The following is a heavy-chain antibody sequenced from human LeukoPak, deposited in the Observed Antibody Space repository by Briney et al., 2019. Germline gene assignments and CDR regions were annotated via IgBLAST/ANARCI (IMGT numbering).Heavy chain of an antibody. Sequence: PGGSLRLSCAASGFTFSSYWMSWVRQAPGKGLEWVANIKQDGNEKYYVDSVKGRFTISRDNAKNSLYLQMNSLRAEDTAVYYCARDSPEPIAAAGTADYWGQGTLVTVSS. CDR1: GFTFSSYW. J-gene: IGHJ4*02. D-gene: IGHD6-13*01. CDR3: ARDSPEPIAAAGTADY. V-gene: IGHV3-7*01. CDR2: IKQDGNEK.